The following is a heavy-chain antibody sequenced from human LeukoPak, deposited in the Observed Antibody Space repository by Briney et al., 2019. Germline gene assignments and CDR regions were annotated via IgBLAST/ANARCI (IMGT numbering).Heavy chain of an antibody. J-gene: IGHJ6*03. D-gene: IGHD5-18*01. Sequence: GGSLRLSCTVSGFTVSSNSMSWVRQAPGKGLEWVSFIYSDNTHYSDSVKGRFTISRDNSKNTLYLQMNSLRAEDTAVYYCARWAMGPEHMDVWGKGTTVTVSS. CDR2: IYSDNT. CDR3: ARWAMGPEHMDV. V-gene: IGHV3-53*01. CDR1: GFTVSSNS.